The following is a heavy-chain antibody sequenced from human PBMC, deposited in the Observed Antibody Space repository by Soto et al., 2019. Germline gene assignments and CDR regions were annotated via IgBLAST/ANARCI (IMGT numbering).Heavy chain of an antibody. J-gene: IGHJ4*02. D-gene: IGHD1-26*01. CDR3: ARDKVVGPTTLDY. Sequence: PGGSLRLSCVVSGFTFSTYWMSWVRQAPGKGLEWVANIKEDGSEKYYLDSVKGRFTIYRDNAKNSLYLQMNSLRAEDTAVYYCARDKVVGPTTLDYWGQGT. V-gene: IGHV3-7*03. CDR1: GFTFSTYW. CDR2: IKEDGSEK.